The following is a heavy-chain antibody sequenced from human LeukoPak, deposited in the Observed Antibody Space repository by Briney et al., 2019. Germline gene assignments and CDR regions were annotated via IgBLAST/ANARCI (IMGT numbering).Heavy chain of an antibody. CDR3: AKGTMVRGVIFDIDY. Sequence: GGTLRLSCAASGFTFSDYGMTWVRQAPGKGLEWVSAISGSGGSTYYADSVKGRFTISRDNSKNTLYLQMSRLRAEDTAVYYCAKGTMVRGVIFDIDYWGQGTLLTVSS. CDR2: ISGSGGST. J-gene: IGHJ4*02. V-gene: IGHV3-23*01. D-gene: IGHD3-10*01. CDR1: GFTFSDYG.